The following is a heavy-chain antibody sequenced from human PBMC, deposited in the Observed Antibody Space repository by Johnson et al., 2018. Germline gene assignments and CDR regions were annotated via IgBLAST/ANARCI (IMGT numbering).Heavy chain of an antibody. CDR2: ISYDGSNK. CDR3: ARDGRAALPYDYYYMDV. CDR1: GFTFSSYG. Sequence: QVQPVQSGGGVVQPRRSLRLSCAASGFTFSSYGMHWVRQAPGQGLEWVAIISYDGSNKYYADSVQGRFTISRNNAKNSLYLQMNRLRAEETAVYYCARDGRAALPYDYYYMDVWGNGTTVTVSS. D-gene: IGHD6-6*01. V-gene: IGHV3-30*03. J-gene: IGHJ6*03.